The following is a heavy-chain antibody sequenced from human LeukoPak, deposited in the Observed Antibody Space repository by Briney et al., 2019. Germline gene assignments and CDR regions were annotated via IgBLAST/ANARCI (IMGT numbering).Heavy chain of an antibody. CDR3: ARDSVIVGATSDAFDI. CDR2: VNPTSGRT. CDR1: GYTFTASY. J-gene: IGHJ3*02. Sequence: ASVKVSCTASGYTFTASYLHWVRQAPGQGLEWMGMVNPTSGRTNYAQKFQGRVTITADESTSTAYMELSSLRSEDTAVYYCARDSVIVGATSDAFDIWGQGTMVTVSS. V-gene: IGHV1-46*01. D-gene: IGHD1-26*01.